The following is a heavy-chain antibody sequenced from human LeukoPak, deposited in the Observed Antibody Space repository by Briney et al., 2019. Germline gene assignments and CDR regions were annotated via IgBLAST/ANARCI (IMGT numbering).Heavy chain of an antibody. CDR3: ARATYDSSVHFDY. D-gene: IGHD3-22*01. J-gene: IGHJ4*02. V-gene: IGHV4-59*01. Sequence: SETLSLTCTVSGGSITSYYWSWSRQPPGKGLEWIGYIYYSGSTNYNPSLQSRVTISVDTSKSQFSLKLSSVTAADTAVYYCARATYDSSVHFDYWGQGTLVTVSS. CDR2: IYYSGST. CDR1: GGSITSYY.